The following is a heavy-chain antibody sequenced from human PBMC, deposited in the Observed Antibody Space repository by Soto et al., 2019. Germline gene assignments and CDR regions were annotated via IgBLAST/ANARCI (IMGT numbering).Heavy chain of an antibody. Sequence: EVQLVESGGGLVQPGGSLKLSCAASGFTFSGSAMHWVRQASGKGLEWVGRIRSKANSYATAYAASVKGRFTISRDDSKNTAYLQMNSLKTEDTAVYYCTRRGTAAPDYWGQGTLVTVSS. J-gene: IGHJ4*02. CDR2: IRSKANSYAT. CDR3: TRRGTAAPDY. V-gene: IGHV3-73*02. CDR1: GFTFSGSA.